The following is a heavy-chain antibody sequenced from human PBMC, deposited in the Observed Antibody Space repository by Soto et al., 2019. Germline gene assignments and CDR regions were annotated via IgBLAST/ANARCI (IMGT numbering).Heavy chain of an antibody. J-gene: IGHJ4*02. D-gene: IGHD3-22*01. V-gene: IGHV4-61*01. CDR3: ARDGVYYDSSGYDY. CDR2: IYYSGST. CDR1: GGSVSSGSYY. Sequence: QVQLQESGPGLVKPSETLSLTCTVSGGSVSSGSYYWSWIRQPPGKGLEWIGYIYYSGSTNYNPYLKSRVTISVDTSKNQFSLKLSSVTAADTAVYYCARDGVYYDSSGYDYWGQGTLVTVSS.